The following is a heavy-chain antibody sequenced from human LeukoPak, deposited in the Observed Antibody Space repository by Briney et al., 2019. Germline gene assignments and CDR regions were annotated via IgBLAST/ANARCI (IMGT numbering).Heavy chain of an antibody. CDR2: IYYRGDI. V-gene: IGHV4-59*03. Sequence: SETLSLTCSVSDGSIRTYYWSWIRQSPGQGLEWIGNIYYRGDINYNPSLKSRVIISIDTSKNQFSLKVTSLTAADTAVYYCATNKDWAEADWGQGTLVTVSS. D-gene: IGHD3/OR15-3a*01. J-gene: IGHJ4*02. CDR1: DGSIRTYY. CDR3: ATNKDWAEAD.